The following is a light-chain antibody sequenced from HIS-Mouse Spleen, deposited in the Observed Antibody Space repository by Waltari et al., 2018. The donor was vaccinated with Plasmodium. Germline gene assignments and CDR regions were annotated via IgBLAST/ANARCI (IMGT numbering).Light chain of an antibody. Sequence: QSALTQPASVSASPGPSITISCTGTRSDAGGYYCFPWYQQHPGKAPKLMIYEVSNRPSGVSNRFSGSKSGNTASLTISGLQAEDEADYYCSSYTSSSTLWVFGGGTKLTVL. CDR1: RSDAGGYYC. J-gene: IGLJ3*02. CDR3: SSYTSSSTLWV. V-gene: IGLV2-14*01. CDR2: EVS.